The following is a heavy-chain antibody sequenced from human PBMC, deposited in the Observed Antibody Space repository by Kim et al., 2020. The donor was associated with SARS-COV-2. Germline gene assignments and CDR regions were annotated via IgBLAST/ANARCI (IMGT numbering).Heavy chain of an antibody. J-gene: IGHJ4*02. CDR2: VYWDNDA. Sequence: SGPTLVKPRQTLTLTCSFSGFSLSTLGVGVGWIRQPPGKALEWLALVYWDNDARYSPSLKGRLTITKDTSKKQVVLTMTNMYPVDTATYYCAHRRGMAFDFWGQGTLVTVSS. D-gene: IGHD1-26*01. CDR3: AHRRGMAFDF. CDR1: GFSLSTLGVG. V-gene: IGHV2-5*02.